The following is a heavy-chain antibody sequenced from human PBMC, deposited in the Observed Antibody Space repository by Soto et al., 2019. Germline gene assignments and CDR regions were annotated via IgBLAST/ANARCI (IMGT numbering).Heavy chain of an antibody. D-gene: IGHD3-16*01. CDR2: INHSGST. J-gene: IGHJ6*02. CDR3: ARGGGGSSGGFYGMDV. CDR1: GGSFSGYY. Sequence: SETLSLTCAVYGGSFSGYYWSWIRQPPGKGLEWIGEINHSGSTNYNPSLKSRVTISVDTSKNQFSLKLSSVTAADTVVYYCARGGGGSSGGFYGMDVWGQGTTVTVSS. V-gene: IGHV4-34*01.